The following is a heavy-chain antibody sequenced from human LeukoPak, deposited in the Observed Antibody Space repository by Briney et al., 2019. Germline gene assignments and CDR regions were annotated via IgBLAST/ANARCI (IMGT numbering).Heavy chain of an antibody. D-gene: IGHD4-23*01. J-gene: IGHJ4*02. CDR2: ISGGGGST. CDR1: GLTFTNYA. V-gene: IGHV3-23*01. CDR3: ASQTTVVTPLDY. Sequence: GGSLRLSCAASGLTFTNYAMTWVRQAPGKGLEWVSTISGGGGSTYYADSVKGRFTISRDNSKNTLFLQMSSLRAEDTAVYYCASQTTVVTPLDYWGQGTLVTVSS.